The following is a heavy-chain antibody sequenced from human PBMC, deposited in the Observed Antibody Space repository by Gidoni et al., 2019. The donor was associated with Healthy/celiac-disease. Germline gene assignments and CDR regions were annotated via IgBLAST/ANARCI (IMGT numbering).Heavy chain of an antibody. CDR3: ARDLGGYYFDY. CDR2: ISSSSSTI. J-gene: IGHJ4*02. D-gene: IGHD3-10*01. CDR1: GFTFSSYS. Sequence: EVQLVESGGGLVQPGGSLRLSCAASGFTFSSYSMNWVRQAPGKGLEWVSYISSSSSTIYYADSVKGRFTISRDNAKNSLYLQMNSLRAEDTAVYYCARDLGGYYFDYWGQGTLVTVSS. V-gene: IGHV3-48*01.